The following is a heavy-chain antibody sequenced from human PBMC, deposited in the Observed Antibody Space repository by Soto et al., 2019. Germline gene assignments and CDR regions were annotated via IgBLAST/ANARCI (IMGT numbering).Heavy chain of an antibody. V-gene: IGHV4-34*01. J-gene: IGHJ5*02. Sequence: PSVTLSLTCAVYGGSFSGYSWSWIRQPPGKGLEWIGEINHSGSTNYNPSLKSRVTISVDTSKNQFSLKLSSVTAADTAVYYCARGLRITILANRGWFDPWGQGTLVTVSS. CDR1: GGSFSGYS. CDR2: INHSGST. CDR3: ARGLRITILANRGWFDP. D-gene: IGHD3-3*01.